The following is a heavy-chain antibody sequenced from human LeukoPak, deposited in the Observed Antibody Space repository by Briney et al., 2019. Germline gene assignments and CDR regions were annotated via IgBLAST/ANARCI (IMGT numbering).Heavy chain of an antibody. CDR3: ARGYYDSPGEYFQH. CDR1: GYTFTGYY. J-gene: IGHJ1*01. V-gene: IGHV1-2*06. CDR2: INPNSGGT. Sequence: ASVKVSCKASGYTFTGYYMHWVRQAPGQGLGWMGRINPNSGGTNYAQKFQGRVAMTRDTSISTAYMELSRLRSDDTAVYYCARGYYDSPGEYFQHWGQGTLVTVSS. D-gene: IGHD3-22*01.